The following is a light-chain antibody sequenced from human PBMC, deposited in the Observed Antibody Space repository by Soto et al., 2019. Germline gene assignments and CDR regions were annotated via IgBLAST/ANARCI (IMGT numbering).Light chain of an antibody. CDR1: SPNLGSNT. CDR3: AAWDDSLNAHYV. CDR2: SNN. Sequence: QGMRTQPPSASGTPGQRVTISCSGSSPNLGSNTVNWCQQLPGTAPKRLIYSNNQRPSVVPDRFSGSKSGTSASLAISGLQSEDEADYYCAAWDDSLNAHYVFGTGTKVTVL. J-gene: IGLJ1*01. V-gene: IGLV1-44*01.